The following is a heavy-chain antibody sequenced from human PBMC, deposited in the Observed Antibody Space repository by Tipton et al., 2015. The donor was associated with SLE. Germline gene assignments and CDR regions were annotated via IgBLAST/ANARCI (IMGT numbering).Heavy chain of an antibody. D-gene: IGHD5-12*01. Sequence: TLSLTCTVSGGSIISYYWTWIRQPAGKGLEWIGRIYSSGKANYNTSLQSRVTMSVDTSKNQISLNLSSVTAADTAVYYCARAFQGYDCPHDSWGQGTLVTVSS. V-gene: IGHV4-4*07. CDR3: ARAFQGYDCPHDS. CDR1: GGSIISYY. CDR2: IYSSGKA. J-gene: IGHJ4*02.